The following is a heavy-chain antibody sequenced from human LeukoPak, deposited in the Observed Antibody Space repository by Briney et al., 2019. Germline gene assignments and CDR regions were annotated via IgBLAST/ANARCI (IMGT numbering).Heavy chain of an antibody. V-gene: IGHV4-61*02. CDR1: GDSINSGNYY. Sequence: PSETLSLTCTVSGDSINSGNYYWSWIRQPAGKGLEWIGRIYFSGSTNYNPSLKSRLSMSVATSKNQFSLILTSVTAADTAIYYCARLGYWDRTRCSSFDHWGQGVLVTVSS. CDR2: IYFSGST. D-gene: IGHD2-15*01. CDR3: ARLGYWDRTRCSSFDH. J-gene: IGHJ4*02.